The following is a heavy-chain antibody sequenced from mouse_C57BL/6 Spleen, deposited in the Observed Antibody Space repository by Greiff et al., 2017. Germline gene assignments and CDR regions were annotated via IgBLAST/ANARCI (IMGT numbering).Heavy chain of an antibody. CDR3: ARSPYDGSSYGYFDV. Sequence: LQESGAELAKPGASVKLSCKASGYTFTSYWMHWGKQRPGQGLEWIGYINPSRGYTKYNQKFKDKATLTADKSSSTAYMQLSSLTYDDSAVYYCARSPYDGSSYGYFDVWGTGTTVTVSS. CDR2: INPSRGYT. D-gene: IGHD1-1*01. CDR1: GYTFTSYW. V-gene: IGHV1-7*01. J-gene: IGHJ1*03.